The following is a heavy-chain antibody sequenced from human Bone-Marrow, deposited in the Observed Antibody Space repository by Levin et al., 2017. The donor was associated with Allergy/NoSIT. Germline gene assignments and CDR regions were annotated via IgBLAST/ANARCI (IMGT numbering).Heavy chain of an antibody. V-gene: IGHV3-33*01. CDR3: ARGSDSSAWYLFH. CDR2: IWYDGSKK. Sequence: PGGSLRLSCAASGFDFSSYGMHWVRQSPGKGLEWVAVIWYDGSKKYYADSVKGRFTISRDDSRNTLHLQMNSLRAEDTALYYCARGSDSSAWYLFHWGRGTLVTVSS. D-gene: IGHD6-19*01. CDR1: GFDFSSYG. J-gene: IGHJ4*02.